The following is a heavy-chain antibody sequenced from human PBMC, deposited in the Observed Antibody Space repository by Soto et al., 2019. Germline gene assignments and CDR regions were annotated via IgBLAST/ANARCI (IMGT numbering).Heavy chain of an antibody. CDR1: GFTFSSYA. D-gene: IGHD2-2*01. CDR2: ISYDGSNK. Sequence: GGSLRLSCAASGFTFSSYAMHWVRQAPGKGLEWVAVISYDGSNKYYADSVKGRFTISRDNSKNTLYLQMNSLRAEDTAVYYCARPLGVPTEGMGVWGQGTTVTVSS. J-gene: IGHJ6*02. CDR3: ARPLGVPTEGMGV. V-gene: IGHV3-30-3*01.